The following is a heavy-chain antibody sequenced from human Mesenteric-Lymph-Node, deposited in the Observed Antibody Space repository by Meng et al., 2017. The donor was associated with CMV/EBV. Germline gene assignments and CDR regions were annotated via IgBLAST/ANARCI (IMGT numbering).Heavy chain of an antibody. Sequence: GESLKISCAASGFTVSSNFMTWVRQAPGEGLEWVSVIYSDGSTYYADSVKGRFTISRDNSKNTLFLQMNSLRAEDTAVYYCARAHRITASDYWGQGTLVTVSS. V-gene: IGHV3-53*01. CDR3: ARAHRITASDY. CDR1: GFTVSSNF. D-gene: IGHD1-20*01. CDR2: IYSDGST. J-gene: IGHJ4*02.